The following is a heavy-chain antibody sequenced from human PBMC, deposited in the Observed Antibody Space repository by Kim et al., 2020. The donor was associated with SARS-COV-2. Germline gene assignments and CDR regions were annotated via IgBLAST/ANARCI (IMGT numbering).Heavy chain of an antibody. D-gene: IGHD6-13*01. Sequence: ASVKVSCKASGYTFTSYYMHWVRQAPGQGLEWMGIINPSGGSTSYAQKFQGRVTMTRDTSTSTVYMELSSLRSEDTAVYYCARGLRRAAPTPEWDYWGQGTLVTVSS. J-gene: IGHJ4*02. CDR2: INPSGGST. CDR1: GYTFTSYY. CDR3: ARGLRRAAPTPEWDY. V-gene: IGHV1-46*01.